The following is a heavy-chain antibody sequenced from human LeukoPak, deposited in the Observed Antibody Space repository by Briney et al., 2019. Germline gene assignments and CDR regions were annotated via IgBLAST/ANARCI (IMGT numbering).Heavy chain of an antibody. V-gene: IGHV4-34*01. CDR3: ARARDDSIPLGMDV. CDR2: INHSGST. Sequence: SETLSLTCAVYGGSFSDYYWSWIRQPPGKGLEWIGEINHSGSTNYNPSLKSRVTISVDTSKNQFSLKLSSVTAADTAVYYCARARDDSIPLGMDVWGQGTTVTVSS. D-gene: IGHD3-22*01. J-gene: IGHJ6*02. CDR1: GGSFSDYY.